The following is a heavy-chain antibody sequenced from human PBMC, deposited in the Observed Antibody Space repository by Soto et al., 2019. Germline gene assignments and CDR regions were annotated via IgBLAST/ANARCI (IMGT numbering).Heavy chain of an antibody. CDR3: ASMSCSSTSCYEFDY. CDR1: GGSFSGYY. Sequence: TSETLSLTCAVYGGSFSGYYWSWIRQPPGKGLEWIGEINHSGSTNYNPSLKSRVTISVDTSKNQFSLKLSSVTAADTAVYYCASMSCSSTSCYEFDYWGQGTLVTVSS. CDR2: INHSGST. D-gene: IGHD2-2*01. J-gene: IGHJ4*02. V-gene: IGHV4-34*01.